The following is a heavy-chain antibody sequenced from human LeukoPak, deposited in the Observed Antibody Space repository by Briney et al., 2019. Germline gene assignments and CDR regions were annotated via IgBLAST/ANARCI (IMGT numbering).Heavy chain of an antibody. CDR1: GYTFTSYD. D-gene: IGHD3-3*01. CDR3: ARGNPLGLEWFEDAFDI. CDR2: MNPNSGNT. J-gene: IGHJ3*02. V-gene: IGHV1-8*01. Sequence: GASVKVSRKASGYTFTSYDINWVRQATGQGLEWMGWMNPNSGNTGYAQKFQGRVTMTRNTSISTAYMELSSLRSEDTAVYYCARGNPLGLEWFEDAFDIWGQGTMVTVSS.